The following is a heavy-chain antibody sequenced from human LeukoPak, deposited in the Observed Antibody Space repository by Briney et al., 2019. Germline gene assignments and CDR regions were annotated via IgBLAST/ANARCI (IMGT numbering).Heavy chain of an antibody. D-gene: IGHD6-6*01. J-gene: IGHJ4*02. V-gene: IGHV4-34*01. CDR2: INHSGST. CDR1: GGSISSYY. CDR3: ARESSSAVHDY. Sequence: SETLSLTCTVSGGSISSYYWSWIRQPPGKGLEWIGEINHSGSTNYNPSLKSRVTISVDTSKNQFSLKLSSVTAADTAVYYCARESSSAVHDYWGQGTLVTVSS.